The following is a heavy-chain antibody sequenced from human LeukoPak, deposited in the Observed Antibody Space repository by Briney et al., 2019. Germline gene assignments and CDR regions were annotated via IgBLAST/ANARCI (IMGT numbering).Heavy chain of an antibody. CDR1: GGSISSSNW. V-gene: IGHV4-4*02. D-gene: IGHD3-9*01. Sequence: PSETLSLTCAVSGGSISSSNWWSWVRQPPGKGLEWIGEIYHSGSTNYNPSLKSRVTISVDKSKNQFSLKLSSVTAADTAVYYCAREIPYDILTGYYKRDYYFDYWGQGTLVTVSS. CDR2: IYHSGST. J-gene: IGHJ4*02. CDR3: AREIPYDILTGYYKRDYYFDY.